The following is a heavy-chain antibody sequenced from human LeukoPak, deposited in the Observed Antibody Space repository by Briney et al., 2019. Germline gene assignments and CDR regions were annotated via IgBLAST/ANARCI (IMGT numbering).Heavy chain of an antibody. J-gene: IGHJ4*02. CDR1: GYAFTSYA. D-gene: IGHD3-16*01. CDR2: INAGNGNT. Sequence: ASVKVSCKASGYAFTSYAIHWVRQAPGQRLEWMGWINAGNGNTKYSQKFQGRVTITTDTSASTAYMELSSLTSEDTAVYYCARDLYGDYFDYWGQGTLVTVSS. V-gene: IGHV1-3*01. CDR3: ARDLYGDYFDY.